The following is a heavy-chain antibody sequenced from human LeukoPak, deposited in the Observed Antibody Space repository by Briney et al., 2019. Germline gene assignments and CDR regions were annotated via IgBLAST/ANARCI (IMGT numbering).Heavy chain of an antibody. CDR3: ASGDFDY. CDR2: IYYSGST. J-gene: IGHJ4*02. Sequence: SETLSLTCTVSGYSISSGYYWGWIRQPPGKGLEWIGSIYYSGSTYYNPSLKSRVTISLDTSKNQFSLTLTSVTAADTAVYYCASGDFDYWGQGTLVTVSS. CDR1: GYSISSGYY. V-gene: IGHV4-38-2*02. D-gene: IGHD2-21*01.